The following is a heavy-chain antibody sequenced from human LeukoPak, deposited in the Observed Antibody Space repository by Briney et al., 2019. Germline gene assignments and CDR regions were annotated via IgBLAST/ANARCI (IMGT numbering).Heavy chain of an antibody. J-gene: IGHJ6*03. Sequence: GASVKVSCKASGYTFTGYYMHWVRQATGQGLEWMGWMNPNSGNTGYAQKFQGRVTMTRNTSISTAYMELSSLRSEDTAVYYCARGSGGALFLEWSDYYYYYMDVWGKGTTVTVSS. CDR2: MNPNSGNT. V-gene: IGHV1-8*02. D-gene: IGHD3-3*01. CDR1: GYTFTGYY. CDR3: ARGSGGALFLEWSDYYYYYMDV.